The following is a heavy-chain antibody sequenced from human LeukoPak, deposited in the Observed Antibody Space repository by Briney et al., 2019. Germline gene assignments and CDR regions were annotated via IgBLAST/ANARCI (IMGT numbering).Heavy chain of an antibody. D-gene: IGHD3-22*01. CDR2: IYYSGST. Sequence: PSQTLSLTCAVSGGSISSIGYYWSWIRQHPGKGLEWIGHIYYSGSTYYNPSLKSRGTISVDTSKNQFSLKLRSVTAADTAVYYCARANYYDGGYLPVVYPSDYWGQGILVTVSS. J-gene: IGHJ4*02. V-gene: IGHV4-31*11. CDR1: GGSISSIGYY. CDR3: ARANYYDGGYLPVVYPSDY.